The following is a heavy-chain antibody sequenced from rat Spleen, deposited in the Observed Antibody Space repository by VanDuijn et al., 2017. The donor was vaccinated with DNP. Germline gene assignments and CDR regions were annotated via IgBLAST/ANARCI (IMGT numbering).Heavy chain of an antibody. CDR1: GFTFTNFY. J-gene: IGHJ3*01. Sequence: EVQLVESGGGLVQPGRSLKLSCAASGFTFTNFYMAWVRQPPKKGLEWVATISTSGTRTYYPDSVKGRFTVYRDHAKNTQYLRLNSLRSEDTATYYCASGFGWFAYWGQGTLVTVSS. CDR2: ISTSGTRT. V-gene: IGHV5S13*01. D-gene: IGHD4-1*01. CDR3: ASGFGWFAY.